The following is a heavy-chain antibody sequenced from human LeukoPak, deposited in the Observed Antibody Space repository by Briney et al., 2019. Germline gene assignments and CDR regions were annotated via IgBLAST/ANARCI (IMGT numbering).Heavy chain of an antibody. J-gene: IGHJ6*03. V-gene: IGHV4-34*01. CDR1: GGSFSGYY. CDR2: INHSGST. CDR3: ARSIVKGGSYYYYYMDV. D-gene: IGHD3-22*01. Sequence: SETLSLTCAVYGGSFSGYYWSWIRQPPGKGLEWIGEINHSGSTNYNPSLKSRVTISVDTSKNQFSLKLSSVTAADTAVYYCARSIVKGGSYYYYYMDVWGKGTTVTVSS.